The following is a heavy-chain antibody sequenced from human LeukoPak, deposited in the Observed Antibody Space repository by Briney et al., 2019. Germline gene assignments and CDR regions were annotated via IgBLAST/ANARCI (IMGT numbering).Heavy chain of an antibody. J-gene: IGHJ4*02. CDR3: ASLIVGATGGGY. CDR1: GGSISSSSYY. D-gene: IGHD1-26*01. V-gene: IGHV4-39*07. Sequence: SETLSLTCTVSGGSISSSSYYWGWIRQPPGKGLEWIGSIYYSGSTYYNPSLKSRVTISVDTSKNQFSLKLSSVTAADTAVYYCASLIVGATGGGYWGQGTLVTVSS. CDR2: IYYSGST.